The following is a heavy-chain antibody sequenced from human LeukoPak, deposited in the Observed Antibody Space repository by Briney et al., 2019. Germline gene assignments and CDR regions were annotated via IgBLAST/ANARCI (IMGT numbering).Heavy chain of an antibody. CDR2: IFYRGST. Sequence: SETLSLTCNVSGGSISTSRYQWGWIRQPPGKGLEWMGNIFYRGSTYYNPSLRSRVTISVDTSKNQFSLKLTSVTAADTAVYYCARDRWNDVPFDYWGQGTLVTVSS. CDR3: ARDRWNDVPFDY. V-gene: IGHV4-39*07. J-gene: IGHJ4*02. CDR1: GGSISTSRYQ. D-gene: IGHD1-1*01.